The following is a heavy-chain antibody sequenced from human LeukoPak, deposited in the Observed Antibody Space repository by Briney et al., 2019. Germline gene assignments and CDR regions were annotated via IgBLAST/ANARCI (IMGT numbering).Heavy chain of an antibody. CDR2: IYYSGST. J-gene: IGHJ4*02. CDR3: ARAGGYYGYFDY. CDR1: GGSISSGGYY. Sequence: SETLSLTCTVSGGSISSGGYYWSWIRQHPGKGLEWIGYIYYSGSTYYNPSLKSRVAISVDTSKNQFSLKLSSVTAADTAVYYCARAGGYYGYFDYWGQGTLVTVSS. D-gene: IGHD3-3*01. V-gene: IGHV4-31*03.